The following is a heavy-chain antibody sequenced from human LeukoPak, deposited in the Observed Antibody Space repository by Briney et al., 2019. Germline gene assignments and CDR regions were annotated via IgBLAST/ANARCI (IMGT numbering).Heavy chain of an antibody. CDR1: GYTFTGYY. J-gene: IGHJ5*02. V-gene: IGHV1-2*02. CDR2: INPNSGGT. CDR3: ARARSHCSSTSCHRRNWFDP. Sequence: ASVTVSCKASGYTFTGYYMHWVRQAPGQGLEWMGWINPNSGGTNYAQKFQGRVTMTRDTSISTAYMELSRLRSDDTAVYYCARARSHCSSTSCHRRNWFDPWGQGTLVTVSS. D-gene: IGHD2-2*01.